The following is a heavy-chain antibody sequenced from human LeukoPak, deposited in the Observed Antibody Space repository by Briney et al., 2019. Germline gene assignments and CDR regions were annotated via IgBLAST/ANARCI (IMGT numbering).Heavy chain of an antibody. D-gene: IGHD3-3*01. CDR3: ASVLRFLEWSLDV. V-gene: IGHV4-30-2*01. J-gene: IGHJ6*02. Sequence: PSETLSLTCAVSGGSISGGGYSWSWIRQPPGKGLEWIGYIYHSGSTYYNPSLKSRVTISVDRSKNQFSLKLSSVTAADTAVYYCASVLRFLEWSLDVWGQGTTVTVSS. CDR1: GGSISGGGYS. CDR2: IYHSGST.